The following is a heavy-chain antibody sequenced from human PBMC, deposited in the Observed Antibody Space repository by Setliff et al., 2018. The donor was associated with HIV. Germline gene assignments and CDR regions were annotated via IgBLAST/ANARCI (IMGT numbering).Heavy chain of an antibody. CDR3: AREIAAPQGFDY. Sequence: SGPTLVNPTQTLTLTCTFSGFSLRTTGVGVGWIRQPPGKALECLALIYWDDDKRHSPSLKTRLTISKDTSKNQVVLTMTNMDPVDTATYYCAREIAAPQGFDYWGQGTLVTVSS. CDR2: IYWDDDK. V-gene: IGHV2-5*02. D-gene: IGHD6-25*01. CDR1: GFSLRTTGVG. J-gene: IGHJ4*02.